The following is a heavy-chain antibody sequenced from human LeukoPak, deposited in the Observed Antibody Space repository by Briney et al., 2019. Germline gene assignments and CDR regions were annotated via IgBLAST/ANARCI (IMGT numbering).Heavy chain of an antibody. V-gene: IGHV4-61*03. Sequence: KPSETLSLTCTVSGGSVSSGHYYWSWIRQPPGKGLEWFGYIYNSESTNYNPSLKSRATISVDTSKNHFSLKLSSVTAADTAVYYCATGGSVAAAVDDWGQGTMVTVSS. CDR1: GGSVSSGHYY. CDR3: ATGGSVAAAVDD. CDR2: IYNSEST. J-gene: IGHJ4*02. D-gene: IGHD6-13*01.